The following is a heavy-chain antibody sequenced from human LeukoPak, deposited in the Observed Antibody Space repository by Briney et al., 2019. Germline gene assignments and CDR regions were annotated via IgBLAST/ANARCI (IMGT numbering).Heavy chain of an antibody. D-gene: IGHD3-16*01. Sequence: GGSLRLSCAASGFTFSSYSMNWVRQAPGKGLEWVSSISSSGSYTYSADSVKGRFTISRDNAKTSLYLQMNSLRAEDTAIYYCARDRGGVHGVMDYWGQGTLVTVSS. CDR1: GFTFSSYS. CDR3: ARDRGGVHGVMDY. V-gene: IGHV3-21*06. J-gene: IGHJ4*02. CDR2: ISSSGSYT.